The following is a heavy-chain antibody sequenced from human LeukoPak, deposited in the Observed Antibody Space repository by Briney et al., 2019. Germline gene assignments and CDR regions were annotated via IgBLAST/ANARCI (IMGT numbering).Heavy chain of an antibody. J-gene: IGHJ4*02. CDR1: GFTFSDYA. CDR3: TRAGKPPYFDY. CDR2: IRGTPYGGTT. Sequence: GGSLRLSCAASGFTFSDYAMSWFRQAPGKGLEWVALIRGTPYGGTTEYAAPVKGRFTISRDDSKSIAYLQMNSLKTEDTAVYYCTRAGKPPYFDYWGQGTPVIVSS. V-gene: IGHV3-49*03.